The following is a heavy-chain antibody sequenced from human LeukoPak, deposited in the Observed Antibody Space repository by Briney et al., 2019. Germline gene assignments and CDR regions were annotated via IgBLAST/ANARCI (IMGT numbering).Heavy chain of an antibody. CDR3: AREGLYGSGSYPGYYYYGMDV. CDR1: GGSFSSYA. V-gene: IGHV1-69*13. CDR2: IIPIFGTA. Sequence: ASVKVSCKASGGSFSSYAISWVRQAPGQGLEWMGGIIPIFGTANYAQKFQGRVTITADESTSTAYMELSSLSSEDTAVYYCAREGLYGSGSYPGYYYYGMDVWGQGTTVTVSS. J-gene: IGHJ6*02. D-gene: IGHD3-10*01.